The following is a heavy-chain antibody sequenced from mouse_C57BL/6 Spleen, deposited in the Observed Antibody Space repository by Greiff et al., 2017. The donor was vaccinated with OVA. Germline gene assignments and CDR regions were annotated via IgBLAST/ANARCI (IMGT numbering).Heavy chain of an antibody. V-gene: IGHV1-82*01. CDR3: ARSGLGRDWYFDV. CDR1: GYAFSSSW. CDR2: IYPGDGDT. D-gene: IGHD4-1*01. Sequence: VQLQQSGPELVKPGASVKISCKASGYAFSSSWMNWVKQRPGKGLEWIGRIYPGDGDTNYNGKFKGPATLTADKSSSTAYMQLSSLASEDSAVYFCARSGLGRDWYFDVWGTGTTVTVSS. J-gene: IGHJ1*03.